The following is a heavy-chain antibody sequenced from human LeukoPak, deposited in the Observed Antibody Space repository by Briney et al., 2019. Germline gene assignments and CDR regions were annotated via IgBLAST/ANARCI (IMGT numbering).Heavy chain of an antibody. CDR3: ARARGYCSSTSCYVGGY. J-gene: IGHJ4*02. Sequence: PGGSLRLSCAASGFTCSSYAMHWVRQAPGKGLDWVAVISYDGSNKYYADSVKGRFTISRDNSKNTLYLQMNSLRAEDTAVYYCARARGYCSSTSCYVGGYWGQGTLVTVSS. D-gene: IGHD2-2*01. V-gene: IGHV3-30*04. CDR1: GFTCSSYA. CDR2: ISYDGSNK.